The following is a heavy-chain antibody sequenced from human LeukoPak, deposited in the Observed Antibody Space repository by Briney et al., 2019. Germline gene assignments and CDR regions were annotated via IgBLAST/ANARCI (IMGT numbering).Heavy chain of an antibody. J-gene: IGHJ4*02. Sequence: GGSLRLSCAASGFTFSDYYMNWIRQAPGGGLEWISYISNSGSTRYYADSVKGRFTISRDNAKNSLYLQMNSLRAEDTAMYYCARGGFYDFWTGYAPDWGQGSLVTVSS. CDR2: ISNSGSTR. CDR3: ARGGFYDFWTGYAPD. V-gene: IGHV3-11*04. CDR1: GFTFSDYY. D-gene: IGHD3-3*01.